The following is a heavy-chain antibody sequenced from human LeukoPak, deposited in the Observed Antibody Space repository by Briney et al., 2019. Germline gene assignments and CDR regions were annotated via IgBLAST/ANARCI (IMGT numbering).Heavy chain of an antibody. D-gene: IGHD3-3*01. CDR3: AKDGDFGVVNYYYYMDV. CDR1: GFTFDDYA. V-gene: IGHV3-43D*03. J-gene: IGHJ6*03. Sequence: PGGSLRLSCAASGFTFDDYAMHWVRQAPGKGLEWVSLISWDGGSTYYADSVKGRFTISRDNSKNSLYLQMNSLRAEDTALYYCAKDGDFGVVNYYYYMDVWGKGTTVTVSS. CDR2: ISWDGGST.